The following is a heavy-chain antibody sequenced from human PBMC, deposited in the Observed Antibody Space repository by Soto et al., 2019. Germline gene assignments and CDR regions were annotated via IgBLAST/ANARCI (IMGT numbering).Heavy chain of an antibody. CDR3: AKGTTVTPYYFDY. V-gene: IGHV3-23*01. CDR1: GFTFSSHA. CDR2: ISGSAGNT. D-gene: IGHD4-17*01. J-gene: IGHJ4*02. Sequence: EVQLLESGGGLVQPGGSLRLSCAASGFTFSSHAMSWVRQAPGKGREWVSSISGSAGNTYYADSVKGRFTISRDNSKNTLYLQTNSLRAEDTAVYYCAKGTTVTPYYFDYWGQGTLVTVSS.